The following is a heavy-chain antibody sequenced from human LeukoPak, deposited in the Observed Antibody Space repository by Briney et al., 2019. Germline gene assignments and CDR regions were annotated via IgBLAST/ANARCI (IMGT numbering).Heavy chain of an antibody. CDR1: GGTFSSYA. V-gene: IGHV1-18*01. D-gene: IGHD2-2*01. Sequence: ASVKVSRKASGGTFSSYAISWVRQAPGQGLEWLGWISAYNGNTNYAQKLQGRVTMTTDTSTSTAYMELRSLRSDDTAVYYCARDRIVSTRLGGMDVWGQGTTVTVSS. CDR3: ARDRIVSTRLGGMDV. CDR2: ISAYNGNT. J-gene: IGHJ6*02.